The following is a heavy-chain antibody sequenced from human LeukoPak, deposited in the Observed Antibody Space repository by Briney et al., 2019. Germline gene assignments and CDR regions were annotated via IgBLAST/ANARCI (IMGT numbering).Heavy chain of an antibody. J-gene: IGHJ5*02. Sequence: GGSLRLSCAASGFTFDDYAMHWVRQAPGRGLEWVSLISGDGGSTYYADSVKGRFTISRDNSKNSLYLQMNSLRTEDTALYYCAKDRYSGSYNWFDPWGQGTLVTVSS. V-gene: IGHV3-43*02. CDR2: ISGDGGST. CDR3: AKDRYSGSYNWFDP. D-gene: IGHD1-26*01. CDR1: GFTFDDYA.